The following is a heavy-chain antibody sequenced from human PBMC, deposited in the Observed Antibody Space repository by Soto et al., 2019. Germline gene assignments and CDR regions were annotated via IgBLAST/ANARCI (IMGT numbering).Heavy chain of an antibody. CDR1: GGTFSSYT. D-gene: IGHD3-10*01. CDR3: ARVHYGSGSYPYYYYMDV. CDR2: IIPILGIA. V-gene: IGHV1-69*02. J-gene: IGHJ6*03. Sequence: SVKVSCKASGGTFSSYTISWVRQAPGQGLEWMGRIIPILGIANYAQKFQGRVTITADKSTSTAYMELSSLRSEDTAVYYCARVHYGSGSYPYYYYMDVWGKGTTVTVSS.